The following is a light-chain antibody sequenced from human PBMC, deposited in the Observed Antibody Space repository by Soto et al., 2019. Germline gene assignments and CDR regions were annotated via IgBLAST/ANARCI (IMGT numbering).Light chain of an antibody. CDR3: QVWDSSSAHQV. V-gene: IGLV3-21*04. Sequence: SYELTQPPSVSVAPGKTARIPCGGNNIGSKSVHWYQQKPGQAPVLVIYYDSDRPSGIPERFSGSNSGNTATLTISRVEAGDEADYYCQVWDSSSAHQVFGGGTKLTVL. CDR1: NIGSKS. CDR2: YDS. J-gene: IGLJ2*01.